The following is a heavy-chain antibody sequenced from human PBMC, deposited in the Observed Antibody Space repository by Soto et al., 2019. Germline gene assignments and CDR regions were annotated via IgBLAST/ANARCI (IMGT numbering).Heavy chain of an antibody. CDR3: ARLPYSNLLGGLDP. CDR2: ISSDSVWI. V-gene: IGHV3-21*01. CDR1: GFTFSSST. Sequence: PGGSLRLSCAASGFTFSSSTMNWVRQAPGKGLEWVSSISSDSVWIYYAASVKGRFTISRDNSRNTVYLQMNSLRAEDTAVYYCARLPYSNLLGGLDPWGRGTLVTVSS. D-gene: IGHD6-13*01. J-gene: IGHJ5*02.